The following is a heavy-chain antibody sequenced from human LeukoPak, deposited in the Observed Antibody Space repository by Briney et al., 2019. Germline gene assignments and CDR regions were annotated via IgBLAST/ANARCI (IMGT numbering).Heavy chain of an antibody. Sequence: PSETLSLTCAVYGGSFSGYYWSWIRQPPGKGLEWIGEINHSGSTNYNPSLKSRVTIPVDTSKNQFSLKLSSVTAADTAVYYCARVRYCSGGSCYGLTDYWGQGTLVTVSS. J-gene: IGHJ4*02. V-gene: IGHV4-34*01. CDR2: INHSGST. CDR3: ARVRYCSGGSCYGLTDY. CDR1: GGSFSGYY. D-gene: IGHD2-15*01.